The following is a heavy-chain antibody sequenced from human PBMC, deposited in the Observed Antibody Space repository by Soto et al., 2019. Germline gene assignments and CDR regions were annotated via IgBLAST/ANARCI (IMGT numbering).Heavy chain of an antibody. J-gene: IGHJ5*02. V-gene: IGHV4-31*03. CDR3: ARDFYCSGGSCYSGAPT. Sequence: PSETLSLTCTVSGGSISSGGYYWSWIRQHPGKGPEWIGYIYYSGSTYYNPSLKSRVTISVDTSKNQFSLKLSSVTAADTAVYYCARDFYCSGGSCYSGAPTWGQGTLVTVSS. CDR1: GGSISSGGYY. CDR2: IYYSGST. D-gene: IGHD2-15*01.